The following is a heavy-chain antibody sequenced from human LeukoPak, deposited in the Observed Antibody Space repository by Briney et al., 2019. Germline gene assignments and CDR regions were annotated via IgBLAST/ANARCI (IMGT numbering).Heavy chain of an antibody. CDR3: ARYNWNDVRFDY. CDR1: GGSISSYY. Sequence: SETLSLTCTVSGGSISSYYWSWIRQPPGKGLEWIGYIYYSGSTNYNPSLKSRVTISVDTSKNQFSLELSSVTAADTAVYYCARYNWNDVRFDYWGQGTLVTVSS. D-gene: IGHD1-1*01. V-gene: IGHV4-59*08. CDR2: IYYSGST. J-gene: IGHJ4*02.